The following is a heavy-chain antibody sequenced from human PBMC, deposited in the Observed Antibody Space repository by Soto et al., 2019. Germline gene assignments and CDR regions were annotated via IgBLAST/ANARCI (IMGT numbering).Heavy chain of an antibody. CDR3: ARADRKWLDP. CDR2: VYYGGSS. Sequence: PPETLSLTCSVSGGPMCSYFWSWIRQPPGKGLEWIGYVYYGGSSNYNPSLKSRVTFSVDTSKNQVSLNLRSVTAADTAVYYCARADRKWLDPWGQGILVTVSS. V-gene: IGHV4-59*01. CDR1: GGPMCSYF. J-gene: IGHJ5*02.